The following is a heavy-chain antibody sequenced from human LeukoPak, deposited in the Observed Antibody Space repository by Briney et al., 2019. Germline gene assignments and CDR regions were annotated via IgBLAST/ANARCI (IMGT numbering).Heavy chain of an antibody. CDR3: ATDSAEDCGGDLY. Sequence: GGSLRLFCAASGFTFSSYAMRWARQAPGKGLEWVSAISGSGGSTYYADSVKGRFTISRDNSKNTLYLQMNSLRAEDTAVYYCATDSAEDCGGDLYWGQGTLVTVSS. CDR2: ISGSGGST. CDR1: GFTFSSYA. V-gene: IGHV3-23*01. D-gene: IGHD2-21*02. J-gene: IGHJ4*02.